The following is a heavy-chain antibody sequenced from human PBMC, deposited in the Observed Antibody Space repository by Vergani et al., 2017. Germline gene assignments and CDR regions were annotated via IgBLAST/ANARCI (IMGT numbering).Heavy chain of an antibody. CDR3: ARATSSGGRWYFDL. J-gene: IGHJ2*01. Sequence: QVQLQESGPGLVKPSETLSLTCTVSGGSISSYYWSWIRQPPGKGLEWIGYIYYSGSTNYNPSLKSRVTISVDTSKNQFSLKLSSVTAADTAVYYCARATSSGGRWYFDLWGRGTLVTVSS. CDR1: GGSISSYY. CDR2: IYYSGST. V-gene: IGHV4-59*12. D-gene: IGHD6-19*01.